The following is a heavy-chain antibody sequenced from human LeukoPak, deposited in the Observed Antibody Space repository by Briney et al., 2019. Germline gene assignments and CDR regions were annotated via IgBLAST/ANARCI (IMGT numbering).Heavy chain of an antibody. CDR2: ISGNGGTT. D-gene: IGHD3-22*01. J-gene: IGHJ4*02. V-gene: IGHV3-23*01. CDR3: AKLQDSNDYYPFDN. Sequence: PGGSLRLSCAASGFTFSSYAMFWIRQDPGKGLEWVSGISGNGGTTYYADSVRGRFTISRDNYKNKLYLQTNSLRGEDTAVYYCAKLQDSNDYYPFDNWGQGTLVTVSS. CDR1: GFTFSSYA.